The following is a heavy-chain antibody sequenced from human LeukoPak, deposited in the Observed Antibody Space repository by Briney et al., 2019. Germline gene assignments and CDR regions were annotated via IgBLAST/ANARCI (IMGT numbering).Heavy chain of an antibody. CDR1: GFTFSSYA. CDR3: ASSGKRGGIVGRYFDY. Sequence: GGSLRLSCAASGFTFSSYAMSWVRQAPGKGLEWVSAISGSGGSTYYADSVKGRFTISRDNAKNSLYLQMNSLRAEDTAVYYCASSGKRGGIVGRYFDYWGQGTLVTVSS. D-gene: IGHD3-22*01. V-gene: IGHV3-23*01. CDR2: ISGSGGST. J-gene: IGHJ4*02.